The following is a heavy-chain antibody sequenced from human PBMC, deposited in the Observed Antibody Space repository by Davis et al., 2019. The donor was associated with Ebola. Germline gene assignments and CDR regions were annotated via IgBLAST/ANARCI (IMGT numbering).Heavy chain of an antibody. V-gene: IGHV3-23*01. CDR1: GFTFDNYA. D-gene: IGHD6-6*01. Sequence: GESLKISCAASGFTFDNYAMTWVRQAPGKGLELVSVITGDGSNTMYADSVKGRFTISRDNSKNTLYLQMNSLRVDDTAVYYCASSSIAARPGYYYGMDVWGQGTTVTVSS. CDR2: ITGDGSNT. J-gene: IGHJ6*02. CDR3: ASSSIAARPGYYYGMDV.